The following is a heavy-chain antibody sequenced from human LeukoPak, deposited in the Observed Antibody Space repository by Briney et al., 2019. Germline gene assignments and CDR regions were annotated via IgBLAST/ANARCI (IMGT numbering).Heavy chain of an antibody. Sequence: PGGSLRLSCAASGFTFSSYGMSWVRQAPGKGLEWVSAISGSGGSTYYADSVKGRFTISRDNSKNTLYLQMNSLRAEDTAVYYCAKKFTHRRGIDIWGQGTMVTVSS. D-gene: IGHD2-21*01. J-gene: IGHJ3*02. V-gene: IGHV3-23*01. CDR1: GFTFSSYG. CDR3: AKKFTHRRGIDI. CDR2: ISGSGGST.